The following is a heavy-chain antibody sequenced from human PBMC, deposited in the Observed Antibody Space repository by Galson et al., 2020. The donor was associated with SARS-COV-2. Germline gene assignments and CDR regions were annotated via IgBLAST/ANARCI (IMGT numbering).Heavy chain of an antibody. D-gene: IGHD3-10*01. CDR3: AKRKELFWLGELNQGLDV. V-gene: IGHV3-30*18. CDR1: GFTFTNYG. Sequence: GFTFTNYGMHWVRQAPGKGLEWVALISYEGSIKYYADSVKGRFTISRDSSKNTLYLQMNRLSAGDTAVYYCAKRKELFWLGELNQGLDVWGQGTTVTVS. CDR2: ISYEGSIK. J-gene: IGHJ6*02.